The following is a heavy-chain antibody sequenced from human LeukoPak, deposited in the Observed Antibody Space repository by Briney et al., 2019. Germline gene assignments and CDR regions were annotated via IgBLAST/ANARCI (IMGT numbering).Heavy chain of an antibody. D-gene: IGHD4-17*01. Sequence: GGSLRLSCAASGFTFDDFGMSWVRQAPGKGLEWVSGIKWNGGSTGYADSVKGRFTISRDNAKNSLYLQMNSLRAEDTALYYCARGLNDYGDYERAFDIWGQGTMVTASS. CDR2: IKWNGGST. J-gene: IGHJ3*02. V-gene: IGHV3-20*04. CDR1: GFTFDDFG. CDR3: ARGLNDYGDYERAFDI.